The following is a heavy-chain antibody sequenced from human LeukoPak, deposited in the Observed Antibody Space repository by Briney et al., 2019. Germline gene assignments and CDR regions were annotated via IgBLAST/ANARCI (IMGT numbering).Heavy chain of an antibody. V-gene: IGHV1-69*06. D-gene: IGHD5-18*01. CDR2: IIPIFGTA. Sequence: ASVKVSCKASGGTFSSYAISWVRQAPGQGLEWMGGIIPIFGTANYAQKFQGRVTITADKSTSTAYMELSSLRSEDTAVYYCAREGTAMANYYYYYYMDVWGKGTTVTVSS. CDR1: GGTFSSYA. J-gene: IGHJ6*03. CDR3: AREGTAMANYYYYYYMDV.